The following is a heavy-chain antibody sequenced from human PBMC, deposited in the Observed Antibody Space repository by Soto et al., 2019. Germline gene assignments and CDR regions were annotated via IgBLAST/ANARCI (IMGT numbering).Heavy chain of an antibody. CDR1: GGTFSSYA. CDR3: ARRSIVVVVAASGPHYYYYGMDG. D-gene: IGHD2-15*01. J-gene: IGHJ6*02. CDR2: IIPIFGTA. Sequence: GASVKVSCKASGGTFSSYAISWVRQAPGQGLEWMGGIIPIFGTANYAQKFQGRVTITADESTSTAYMELSSLRSEDTAVYYCARRSIVVVVAASGPHYYYYGMDGWAQGTTVTVSS. V-gene: IGHV1-69*13.